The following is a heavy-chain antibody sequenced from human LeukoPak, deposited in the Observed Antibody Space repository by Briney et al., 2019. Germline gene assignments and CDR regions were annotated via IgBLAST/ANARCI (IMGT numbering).Heavy chain of an antibody. D-gene: IGHD3-22*01. Sequence: GGSLRLSCAASGFTFDDYGMSWVRQAPGKGLEWVSGINWNGGSTGYADPVKGRFTISRDNAKNSPYLQMNSLRAEDTALYYCARQYYDSSGLWPYAFDIWGQGTMVTVSS. V-gene: IGHV3-20*04. CDR2: INWNGGST. J-gene: IGHJ3*02. CDR1: GFTFDDYG. CDR3: ARQYYDSSGLWPYAFDI.